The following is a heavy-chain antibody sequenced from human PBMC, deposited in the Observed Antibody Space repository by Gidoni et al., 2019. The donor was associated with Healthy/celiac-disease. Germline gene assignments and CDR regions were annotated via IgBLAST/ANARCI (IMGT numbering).Heavy chain of an antibody. CDR3: AKGAYDFWAHDAFDI. D-gene: IGHD3-3*01. V-gene: IGHV3-9*01. CDR1: GLTFDDYA. CDR2: ISWNSGSI. Sequence: EVQLVESGGGLVQPGRSLRLSCAASGLTFDDYAMHWVRQAPGKGLEWVSGISWNSGSIGYADSVKGRFTISRDNAKNSLYLQMNSLRAEDTALYHCAKGAYDFWAHDAFDIWGQGTMVTVSS. J-gene: IGHJ3*02.